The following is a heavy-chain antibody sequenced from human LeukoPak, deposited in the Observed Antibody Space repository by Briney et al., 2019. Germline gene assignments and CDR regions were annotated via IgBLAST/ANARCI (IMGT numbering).Heavy chain of an antibody. CDR2: ISSSSSYI. Sequence: PGGSLRLSCAASGFTFSSYSMNWVRQAPGKGLEWVSSISSSSSYIYYADSVKGRFTISRDNAKNSLYLQMNSLRAEDTAVYYCALIVVVPAATDDAFDIWGQGTMVTVSS. D-gene: IGHD2-2*01. V-gene: IGHV3-21*01. CDR1: GFTFSSYS. J-gene: IGHJ3*02. CDR3: ALIVVVPAATDDAFDI.